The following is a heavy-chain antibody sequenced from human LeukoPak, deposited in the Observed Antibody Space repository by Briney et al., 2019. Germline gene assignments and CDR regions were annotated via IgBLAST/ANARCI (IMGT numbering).Heavy chain of an antibody. CDR3: ARGPSGYHNT. V-gene: IGHV3-11*04. Sequence: PGGSLRLSCAGSGFTFSDYYMISSSGSTIYYADSVKGRFTISRDNAKNSLYLQMNSLRAEGTAVYYCARGPSGYHNTGGQGTLVTLSS. CDR2: SSGSTI. D-gene: IGHD5-12*01. J-gene: IGHJ4*02. CDR1: GFTFSDYY.